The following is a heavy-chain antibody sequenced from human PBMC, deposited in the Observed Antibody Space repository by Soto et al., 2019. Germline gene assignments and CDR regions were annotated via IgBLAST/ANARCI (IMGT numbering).Heavy chain of an antibody. Sequence: RGSLRLSCAASGFTFSSYSMNWVRQAPGKGLEWVSYISSSSSTIYYADSVKGRFTISRDNAKNSLYLQMNSLRAEDTAVYYCARGVQPGIAAAGPTFYFDYWGQGTLVTVSS. CDR1: GFTFSSYS. V-gene: IGHV3-48*04. CDR3: ARGVQPGIAAAGPTFYFDY. D-gene: IGHD6-13*01. CDR2: ISSSSSTI. J-gene: IGHJ4*02.